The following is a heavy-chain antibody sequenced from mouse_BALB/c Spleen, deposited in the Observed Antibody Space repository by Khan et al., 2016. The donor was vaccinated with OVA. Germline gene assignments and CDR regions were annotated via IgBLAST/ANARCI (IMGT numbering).Heavy chain of an antibody. CDR3: ARRNYFGYTFAY. J-gene: IGHJ3*01. CDR1: GYTFTDYY. D-gene: IGHD1-2*01. Sequence: QVQLKQSGAELARPGASVKLSCKASGYTFTDYYINWVKQRTGQGIEWIGEISPGSGATYYNERFKGKATLTADKSSSTAYMQLSSLTSEASAVYFCARRNYFGYTFAYWGQGTLVTVSA. V-gene: IGHV1-77*01. CDR2: ISPGSGAT.